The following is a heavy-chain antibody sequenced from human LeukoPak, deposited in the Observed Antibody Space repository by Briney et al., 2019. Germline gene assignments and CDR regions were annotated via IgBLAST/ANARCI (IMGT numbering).Heavy chain of an antibody. CDR3: AKEGGLYFQH. Sequence: PGGSLRLSCAAPGFTFDDHAMHWVRQAPGKGLEWVSGVSWNSGSIGYADSVKGRFTISRDNAKNSLYLQMNSLRAEDTALYYCAKEGGLYFQHWGQGTLVTVSS. D-gene: IGHD2/OR15-2a*01. CDR1: GFTFDDHA. CDR2: VSWNSGSI. J-gene: IGHJ1*01. V-gene: IGHV3-9*01.